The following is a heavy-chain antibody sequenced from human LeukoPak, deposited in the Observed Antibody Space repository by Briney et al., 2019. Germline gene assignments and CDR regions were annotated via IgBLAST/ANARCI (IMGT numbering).Heavy chain of an antibody. CDR3: ARRAPGDSTSWYYDY. D-gene: IGHD6-13*01. Sequence: GESLKISCKGSGYSFTSYWIGWVRQMPGKGLEWIGIIYPCDSDTRYSPSFQGQVTISADKSISTAYLQWSSLKASDTAMYYCARRAPGDSTSWYYDYWGQGTLVTVSS. V-gene: IGHV5-51*01. J-gene: IGHJ4*02. CDR1: GYSFTSYW. CDR2: IYPCDSDT.